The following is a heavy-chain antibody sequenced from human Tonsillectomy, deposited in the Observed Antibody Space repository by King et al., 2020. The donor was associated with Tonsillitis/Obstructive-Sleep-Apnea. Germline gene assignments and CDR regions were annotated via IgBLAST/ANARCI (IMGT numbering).Heavy chain of an antibody. V-gene: IGHV3-23*04. CDR2: ISSSGDGT. CDR1: GFTFSNYA. D-gene: IGHD3-16*01. J-gene: IGHJ4*02. CDR3: ARGLGDYLYYFDY. Sequence: EVQLVESGGGLVQPGGSLRLSCAASGFTFSNYAMSWVRQAPGKGLEWVSGISSSGDGTYYAGSVTGRFTISRDNSKNTLYVKMNSLRDEDTAVYYCARGLGDYLYYFDYWGQGTLVTVSS.